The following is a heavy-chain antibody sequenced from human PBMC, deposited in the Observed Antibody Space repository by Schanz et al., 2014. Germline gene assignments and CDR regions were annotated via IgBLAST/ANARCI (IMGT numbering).Heavy chain of an antibody. V-gene: IGHV3-21*01. J-gene: IGHJ6*02. D-gene: IGHD6-13*01. CDR3: AREEGGGIAAAGPKHYYYGMDV. Sequence: EVPLVASGGCLVKPGGSLRLSCAASGFTFSSYTMTWVLQAPGKGLAWDSSISSSSSYIYYADSVNGRFTISRDNAKNSLYLQMNSLRAEDTAGYYCAREEGGGIAAAGPKHYYYGMDVWGQGTTVTVSS. CDR1: GFTFSSYT. CDR2: ISSSSSYI.